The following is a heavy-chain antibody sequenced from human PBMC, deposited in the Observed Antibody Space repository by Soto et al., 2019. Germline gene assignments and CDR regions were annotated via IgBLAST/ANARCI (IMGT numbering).Heavy chain of an antibody. CDR3: ARGHYVFWSGYFATIDY. CDR1: GGSISTSRSY. J-gene: IGHJ4*02. D-gene: IGHD3-3*01. Sequence: SETLSLTCNVSGGSISTSRSYWAWIRQPPGKGLEWLANIFYSGSTYYNPSLASRVTVSVDTSKNEFSLKLRSVTAADTAVYYCARGHYVFWSGYFATIDYWGQGTLVTVSS. CDR2: IFYSGST. V-gene: IGHV4-39*01.